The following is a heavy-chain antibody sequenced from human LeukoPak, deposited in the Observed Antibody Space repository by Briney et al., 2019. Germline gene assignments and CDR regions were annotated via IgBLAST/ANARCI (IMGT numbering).Heavy chain of an antibody. J-gene: IGHJ4*02. CDR1: GFTFSSYS. V-gene: IGHV3-48*02. CDR2: ISGSRSTTV. Sequence: GGSLRLSCAASGFTFSSYSMNWVRQAPGKGLEWVSSISGSRSTTVFYAGSVKGRFTISRDIAKNSLYLQMNSLRDEDTAVYYCARDWITFGGVIVPLDYWGQGTLVTVSS. D-gene: IGHD3-16*02. CDR3: ARDWITFGGVIVPLDY.